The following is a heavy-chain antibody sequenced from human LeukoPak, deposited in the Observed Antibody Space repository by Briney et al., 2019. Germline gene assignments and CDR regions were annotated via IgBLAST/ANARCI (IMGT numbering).Heavy chain of an antibody. CDR3: ARDEYGSGSSQ. V-gene: IGHV4-31*03. D-gene: IGHD3-10*01. Sequence: SETLSLACTVSGGSISSGGYYWSWIRQHPGKGLEWIGYIYYSGSTYYNPSLKSRVTISVDTSKNQFSLKLSSVTAADTAVYYCARDEYGSGSSQWGQGTLVTVSS. J-gene: IGHJ4*02. CDR1: GGSISSGGYY. CDR2: IYYSGST.